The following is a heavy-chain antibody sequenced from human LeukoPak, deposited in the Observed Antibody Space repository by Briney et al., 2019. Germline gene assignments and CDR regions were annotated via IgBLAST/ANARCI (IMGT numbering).Heavy chain of an antibody. CDR3: AKSSHAFGAFDI. D-gene: IGHD3-16*01. J-gene: IGHJ3*02. CDR2: ISSSSSYI. V-gene: IGHV3-21*04. CDR1: GFTFSSYS. Sequence: GGSLRLSCAASGFTFSSYSMNWVRQAPGKGLEWVSSISSSSSYIYYADSVKGRFTISRDNAKNSLYLQMNSLRAEDTAVYYCAKSSHAFGAFDIWGQGTMVTVSS.